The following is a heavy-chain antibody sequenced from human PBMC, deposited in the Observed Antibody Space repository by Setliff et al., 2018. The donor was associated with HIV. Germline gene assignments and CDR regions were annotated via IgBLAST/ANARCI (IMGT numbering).Heavy chain of an antibody. CDR2: IRNDASNT. V-gene: IGHV3-30*02. CDR1: GFTFSNYG. Sequence: PGGSLRLSCAASGFTFSNYGMHWVRQAPGKGLEWVTFIRNDASNTYYADSVKGRFTISRDSSKNTLYLQMDSLRTEDTAVYYCAKTQGWYLIDYWGQGTLVTV. J-gene: IGHJ4*02. D-gene: IGHD6-19*01. CDR3: AKTQGWYLIDY.